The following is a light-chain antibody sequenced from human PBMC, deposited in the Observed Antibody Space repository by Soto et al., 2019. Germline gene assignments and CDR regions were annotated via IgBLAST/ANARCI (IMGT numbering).Light chain of an antibody. J-gene: IGLJ1*01. CDR1: ISDVGANIF. Sequence: QCLLTQPASVSGSPGQSITISCTGTISDVGANIFVSWYQQHPGKVRKLMIYTVSSRPSGVSQRFSGSKSGNTASLTISGLQAEDEADYYCRSFTTDSTYVFGTGTKVTVL. CDR3: RSFTTDSTYV. CDR2: TVS. V-gene: IGLV2-14*01.